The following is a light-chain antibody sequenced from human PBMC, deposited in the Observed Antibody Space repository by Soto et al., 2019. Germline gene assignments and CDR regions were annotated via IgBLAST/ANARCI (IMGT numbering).Light chain of an antibody. J-gene: IGKJ2*02. CDR1: QSVTDW. CDR3: QQYYRSCT. V-gene: IGKV1-5*01. CDR2: DAS. Sequence: DIPLTQSPSTLSASVGDRVTITCRASQSVTDWLAWYQQKPGQAPRLLIYDASSLHSGVPSRFSGSGSGTEFSLTISSLQPDDFATYYCQQYYRSCTFGQGTKVEIK.